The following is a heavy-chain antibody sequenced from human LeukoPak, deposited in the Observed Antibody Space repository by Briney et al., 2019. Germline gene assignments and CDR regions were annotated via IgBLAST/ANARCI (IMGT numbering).Heavy chain of an antibody. CDR3: AREGVGALSTALDY. D-gene: IGHD1-26*01. V-gene: IGHV3-23*01. CDR1: GFTFSSFA. Sequence: GGSLRLSCAASGFTFSSFAMSWVRQAPGKGLEWVSTITDSGDTTYSADSVKGRFTISRDNSKNTLYLQMNSLRAEDTAVYYCAREGVGALSTALDYWGQGTLVTVSS. J-gene: IGHJ4*02. CDR2: ITDSGDTT.